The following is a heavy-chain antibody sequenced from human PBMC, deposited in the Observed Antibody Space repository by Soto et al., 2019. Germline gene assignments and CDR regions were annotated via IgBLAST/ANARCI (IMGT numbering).Heavy chain of an antibody. CDR1: GFTVSSNY. Sequence: EVQLVETGGGLIQPGGSLRLSCAASGFTVSSNYMSWVRQAPGKGLEWVSVIYSGGSTYYADSVKGRFTISRDNSKNTLYLQMNSLRAEDTAVYYCARDVSHYYDSTWVYYGMDVWGQGTTVTVSS. CDR2: IYSGGST. V-gene: IGHV3-53*02. CDR3: ARDVSHYYDSTWVYYGMDV. J-gene: IGHJ6*02. D-gene: IGHD3-22*01.